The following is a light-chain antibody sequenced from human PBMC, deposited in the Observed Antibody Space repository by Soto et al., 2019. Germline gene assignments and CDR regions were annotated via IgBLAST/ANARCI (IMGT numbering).Light chain of an antibody. Sequence: EIVLTQSPATLSLSPGERATLSCRASQSVSSYLAWYQQKPGQAPRLLIYDASNRATGIPARYSGSGSGTDFTLTISSLEPEDFTVYYCQQRSNWPGSFGGGTNVVTK. CDR1: QSVSSY. CDR3: QQRSNWPGS. V-gene: IGKV3-11*01. J-gene: IGKJ4*01. CDR2: DAS.